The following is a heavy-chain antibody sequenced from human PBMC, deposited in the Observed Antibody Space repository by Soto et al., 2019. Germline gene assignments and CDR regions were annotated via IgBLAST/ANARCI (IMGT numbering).Heavy chain of an antibody. D-gene: IGHD3-22*01. CDR2: IIPIFGTA. CDR1: GGTFSSYA. V-gene: IGHV1-69*06. Sequence: ASVKVSCKASGGTFSSYAISWVRQAPGQGLEWMGGIIPIFGTANYAQKFQGRVTITADKSTSTAYMELSSLRSEDTAVYYCARDDYYDSSGYYWMDYWGQGTLVTVS. CDR3: ARDDYYDSSGYYWMDY. J-gene: IGHJ4*02.